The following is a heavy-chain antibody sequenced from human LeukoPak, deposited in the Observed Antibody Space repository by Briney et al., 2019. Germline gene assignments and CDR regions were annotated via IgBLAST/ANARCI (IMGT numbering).Heavy chain of an antibody. V-gene: IGHV3-23*01. CDR3: AKADSGYYYDSSGYYYFDY. J-gene: IGHJ4*02. CDR1: GFTFSSYA. Sequence: PGGSLRLSCAASGFTFSSYAMRWVRQAPGKGLEWVSAISGSGGSTYYADSVKGRFTISRDNSKNTLYLQMNSLRAEDTAVYYCAKADSGYYYDSSGYYYFDYWGQGTLVTVSS. D-gene: IGHD3-22*01. CDR2: ISGSGGST.